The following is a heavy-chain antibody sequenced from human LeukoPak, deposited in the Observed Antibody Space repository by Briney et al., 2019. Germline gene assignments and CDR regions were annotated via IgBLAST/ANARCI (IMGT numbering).Heavy chain of an antibody. Sequence: SQTLSLTCAISGDSVSSNSAAWNWIRQSPSRGLEWLGRTYYNSKWYTDYAVSVSGRTTINPDTSRNQLSLQLSFVTPEDTAVYYCARGRPHGNDYWGQGTLVTVSS. CDR1: GDSVSSNSAA. J-gene: IGHJ4*02. CDR3: ARGRPHGNDY. CDR2: TYYNSKWYT. D-gene: IGHD4-23*01. V-gene: IGHV6-1*01.